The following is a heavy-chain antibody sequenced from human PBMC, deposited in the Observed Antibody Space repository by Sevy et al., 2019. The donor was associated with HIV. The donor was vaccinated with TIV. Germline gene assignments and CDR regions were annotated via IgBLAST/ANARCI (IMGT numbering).Heavy chain of an antibody. V-gene: IGHV1-24*01. J-gene: IGHJ6*03. CDR3: ATDGGNYFSDHPPAREYYYYMDV. Sequence: ASVKVSCKISGYTLTELSMHWVRQAPGKGLEWMGGFDPEDGETIYAQKFQGRVTMTEDTSTDTAYMELSSLRSEDTAVYYCATDGGNYFSDHPPAREYYYYMDVWGKGTTVTVSS. D-gene: IGHD1-7*01. CDR2: FDPEDGET. CDR1: GYTLTELS.